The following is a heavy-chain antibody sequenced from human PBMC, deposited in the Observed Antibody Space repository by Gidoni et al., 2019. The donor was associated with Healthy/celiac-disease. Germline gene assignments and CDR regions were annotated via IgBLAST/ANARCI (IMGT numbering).Heavy chain of an antibody. Sequence: QVHLVESGGGLVQPVWSLSLSCAASGFPFRSYAMHWVRQAPGKGLEWVAVISYDGSNKYYADSVKGRFTISRDNSKNTLYLQMNSLRAEDTAVYYCARERIAVAYGWLDPGGQGTLVTVSS. CDR2: ISYDGSNK. D-gene: IGHD6-19*01. CDR3: ARERIAVAYGWLDP. CDR1: GFPFRSYA. V-gene: IGHV3-30-3*01. J-gene: IGHJ5*02.